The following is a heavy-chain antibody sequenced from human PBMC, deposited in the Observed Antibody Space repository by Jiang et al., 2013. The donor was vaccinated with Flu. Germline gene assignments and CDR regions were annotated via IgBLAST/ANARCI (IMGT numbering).Heavy chain of an antibody. CDR1: GYTFTSYA. V-gene: IGHV1-3*01. CDR3: ARGEENCSGGSRYPLHFDY. D-gene: IGHD2-15*01. Sequence: GAEVKKPGTSVKVSCKASGYTFTSYAMHWVRQAPGQRLEWMGWINAGNGNTKYSQKFQGRVTITRDTSASTAYMELSSLRSEDTAVYYCARGEENCSGGSRYPLHFDYWGQGTLVTVSS. J-gene: IGHJ4*02. CDR2: INAGNGNT.